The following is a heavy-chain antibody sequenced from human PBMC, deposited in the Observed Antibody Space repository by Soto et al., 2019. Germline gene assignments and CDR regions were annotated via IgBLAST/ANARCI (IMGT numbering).Heavy chain of an antibody. CDR2: ISYDGSNK. CDR1: GFTFSSYA. V-gene: IGHV3-30-3*01. Sequence: VGSLRLSCAASGFTFSSYAMHWVRQAPGKGLEWVAVISYDGSNKYYADSVKGRFTISRDNSKNTLYLQMNSLRAEDTAVYYCARDRLNMVRPLIYYYYYYGMDAWGQGTTVTVSS. CDR3: ARDRLNMVRPLIYYYYYYGMDA. J-gene: IGHJ6*02. D-gene: IGHD3-10*01.